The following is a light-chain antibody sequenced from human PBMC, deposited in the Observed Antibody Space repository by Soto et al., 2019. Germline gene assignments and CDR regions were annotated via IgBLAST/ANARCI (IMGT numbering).Light chain of an antibody. CDR1: SSDVGGYNY. CDR2: EVT. Sequence: QSVLIQPPSASGFLGQSVTISCTGTSSDVGGYNYVSWYQQHPGKAPKLMIYEVTKRPSGVPDRFSGSKSGNTASLTVSGLQAEDEADYYCSSYAGADHFGYVFGFGTKVTVL. J-gene: IGLJ1*01. CDR3: SSYAGADHFGYV. V-gene: IGLV2-8*01.